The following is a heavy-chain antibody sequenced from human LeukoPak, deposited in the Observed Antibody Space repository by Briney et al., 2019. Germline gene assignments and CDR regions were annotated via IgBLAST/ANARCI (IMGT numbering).Heavy chain of an antibody. CDR2: ISYDVSNK. V-gene: IGHV3-30*04. Sequence: GGSLRLSCAASGFTFSSYAMHWVRQAPGKGLEWGAVISYDVSNKYYADSVKGRFTISRDNSKNTLYLQMNSLRAEDTAVYYCAKDSYYYDSSGYYYYYYGMDVWGQGTTVTVSS. J-gene: IGHJ6*02. CDR3: AKDSYYYDSSGYYYYYYGMDV. D-gene: IGHD3-22*01. CDR1: GFTFSSYA.